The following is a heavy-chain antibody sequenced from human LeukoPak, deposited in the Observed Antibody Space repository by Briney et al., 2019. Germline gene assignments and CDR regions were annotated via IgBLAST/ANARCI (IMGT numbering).Heavy chain of an antibody. J-gene: IGHJ4*02. D-gene: IGHD4-23*01. Sequence: PSETLSLTCAVYGGSFSGYYWSWIRQPPGKGLEWIGEINHSGSTNYNPSLKSRVTISVDTSKNQFSLKLSSVTAADTAVYYCARDGGNPGHRSYYFDYWGQGTLVTVSS. V-gene: IGHV4-34*01. CDR2: INHSGST. CDR3: ARDGGNPGHRSYYFDY. CDR1: GGSFSGYY.